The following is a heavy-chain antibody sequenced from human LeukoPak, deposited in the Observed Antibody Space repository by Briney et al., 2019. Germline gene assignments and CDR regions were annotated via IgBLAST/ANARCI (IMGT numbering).Heavy chain of an antibody. CDR1: GFTVSSNY. CDR3: AGASIAAIFHY. Sequence: RASLRLSCAASGFTVSSNYMSWVRQAPGKGLEWVSVIYSGGRSYYTDSVKGRFTISRHNSNNTLYLQMNSLRAEDTAVYYCAGASIAAIFHYWGQGTLVTVFS. D-gene: IGHD6-6*01. V-gene: IGHV3-53*04. CDR2: IYSGGRS. J-gene: IGHJ4*02.